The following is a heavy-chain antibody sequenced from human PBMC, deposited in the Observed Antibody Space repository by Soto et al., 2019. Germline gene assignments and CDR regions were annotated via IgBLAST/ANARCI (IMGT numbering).Heavy chain of an antibody. CDR3: ATDLGLRRWVDAFDI. J-gene: IGHJ3*02. CDR1: GYTLTELS. D-gene: IGHD7-27*01. Sequence: QVQLVQSGAEVKKPGASVKVSCKVSGYTLTELSMHWVRQAPGKGLEWMGGFDPEDGETIYAQKFQGRVTMTEDTSXXTADMELSSLRSEDTAVYYCATDLGLRRWVDAFDIWGQGTMVTVSS. CDR2: FDPEDGET. V-gene: IGHV1-24*01.